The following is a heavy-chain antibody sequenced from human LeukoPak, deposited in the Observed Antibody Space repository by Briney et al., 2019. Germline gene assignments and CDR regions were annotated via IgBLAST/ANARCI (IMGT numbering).Heavy chain of an antibody. CDR2: ISSSSSYI. CDR1: GFTFSSYS. D-gene: IGHD2-2*01. V-gene: IGHV3-21*01. J-gene: IGHJ3*02. CDR3: ARDRTLHFDI. Sequence: GGSLTLSCAASGFTFSSYSMNWVRQAPGEGLEWVSSISSSSSYIYYADSVKGRFTISRANAKNSLYLQMNSLRAEDTAVYYCARDRTLHFDIWGQGTMVTVSS.